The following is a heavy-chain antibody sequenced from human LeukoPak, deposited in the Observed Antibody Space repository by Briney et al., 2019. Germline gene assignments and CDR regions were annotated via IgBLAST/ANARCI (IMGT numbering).Heavy chain of an antibody. J-gene: IGHJ4*02. V-gene: IGHV4-59*01. CDR1: RGSLSIFY. CDR3: ASLGGSVSWNFGY. Sequence: SETLSLTXAVSRGSLSIFYWRCIRHSPGKGLEWIRYIYYDRSTSSNPSLKRRDTISLGTSKNQFSLRLSSVTAAGTAVYYCASLGGSVSWNFGYWGQGALVTVSS. CDR2: IYYDRST. D-gene: IGHD3-10*01.